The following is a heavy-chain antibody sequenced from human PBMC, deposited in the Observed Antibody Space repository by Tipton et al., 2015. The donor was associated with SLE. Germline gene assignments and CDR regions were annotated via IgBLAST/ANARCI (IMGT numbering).Heavy chain of an antibody. CDR1: GGTFSTYA. Sequence: QVQLVQSGAEVKKPGSSVKVSCKTSGGTFSTYAMNWVRQAPGQGLAWMGGIIPIFGRAMYAQKFQGRVTITTDGSTSTAYMELSSLRSEDTAVYYCARAHTAYSSSVQLDSWGQGTLVTVSS. CDR3: ARAHTAYSSSVQLDS. D-gene: IGHD6-6*01. CDR2: IIPIFGRA. V-gene: IGHV1-69*01. J-gene: IGHJ4*02.